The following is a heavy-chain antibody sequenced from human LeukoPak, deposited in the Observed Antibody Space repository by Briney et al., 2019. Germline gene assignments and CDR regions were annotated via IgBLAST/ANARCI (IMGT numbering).Heavy chain of an antibody. V-gene: IGHV3-30*02. J-gene: IGHJ6*03. D-gene: IGHD5-18*01. CDR3: AKDRAAMVPGYMDV. CDR2: IRYDGSNK. Sequence: PGGSLRLSCAASGFTFSSYGMHWVRQAPGKGLEWVAFIRYDGSNKYYADSVKGRFTISRDNSKNTLFLQMHSLRAEDTAVYYCAKDRAAMVPGYMDVWGKGTTVTVSS. CDR1: GFTFSSYG.